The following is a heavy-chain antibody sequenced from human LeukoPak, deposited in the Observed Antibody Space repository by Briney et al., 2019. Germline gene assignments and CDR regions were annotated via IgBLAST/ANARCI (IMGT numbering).Heavy chain of an antibody. V-gene: IGHV3-30*03. D-gene: IGHD2-15*01. CDR1: GFTFSSYG. Sequence: PGRSLRLSCAASGFTFSSYGMHWVRQAPGKGLEWVAVISYDGSNKYYADSVKGRYTISRDNSKNTLYLQMNSLRAEDTAVYYCTRDTSTYCSGGSCYEVPPYWGQGTLVTVSS. CDR2: ISYDGSNK. CDR3: TRDTSTYCSGGSCYEVPPY. J-gene: IGHJ4*02.